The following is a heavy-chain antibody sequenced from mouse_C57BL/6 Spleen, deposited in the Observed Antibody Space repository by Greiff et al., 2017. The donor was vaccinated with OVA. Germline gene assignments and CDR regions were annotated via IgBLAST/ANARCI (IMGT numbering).Heavy chain of an antibody. CDR3: ARRDSSGSVDY. V-gene: IGHV1-61*01. D-gene: IGHD3-2*02. CDR1: GYTFTSYW. J-gene: IGHJ2*01. CDR2: IYPSDSET. Sequence: QVQLQQPGAELVRPGSSVKLSCKASGYTFTSYWMDWVKQRPGQGLEWIGNIYPSDSETPYNQKFKDKATLTVDKSSSTACMQLSSLTSEDSAVYCCARRDSSGSVDYWGQGTTLTVSS.